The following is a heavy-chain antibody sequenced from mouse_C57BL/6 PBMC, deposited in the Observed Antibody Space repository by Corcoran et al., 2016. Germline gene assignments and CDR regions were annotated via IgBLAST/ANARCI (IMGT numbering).Heavy chain of an antibody. Sequence: QIQLVQSGPELKKPGETVKISCKASGYTFTTYGMSWVKQAPGKGLKGRGWINTYSGVPTYADDFKGRFAFSLETSASTAYLQINNLKNEDKATYFCARSAQATLYALDYWGQGTSVTVSS. D-gene: IGHD3-2*02. CDR1: GYTFTTYG. CDR3: ARSAQATLYALDY. V-gene: IGHV9-3*01. J-gene: IGHJ4*01. CDR2: INTYSGVP.